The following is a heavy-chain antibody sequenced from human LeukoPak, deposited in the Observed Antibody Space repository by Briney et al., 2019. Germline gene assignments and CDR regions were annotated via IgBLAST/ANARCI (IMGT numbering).Heavy chain of an antibody. V-gene: IGHV4-31*03. D-gene: IGHD2-2*01. J-gene: IGHJ3*02. CDR3: AGVNDIVVVPAAAIDAFDI. CDR2: IYYSGST. CDR1: GGSISSGGYY. Sequence: PSQTLSLTCTVSGGSISSGGYYWSWLRQHPGTGLEWIGYIYYSGSTYYNPSLKSRVTISVDTSKNQFSLKLSSVTAADTAVYYCAGVNDIVVVPAAAIDAFDIWGQGTMVTVSS.